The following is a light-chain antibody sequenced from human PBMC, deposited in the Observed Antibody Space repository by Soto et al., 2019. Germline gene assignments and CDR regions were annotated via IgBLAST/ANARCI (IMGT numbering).Light chain of an antibody. CDR2: EDT. CDR1: SGSIASNY. Sequence: NFMLTQPHSVSESPGKTVTISCTRSSGSIASNYVQWYQQRPGSSPTTVIYEDTQRPSGVPDRFSGSIDSSSNSAYLTISGLKTEDEADYYCQSYDSSNQVFGGGTKVTVL. CDR3: QSYDSSNQV. V-gene: IGLV6-57*01. J-gene: IGLJ2*01.